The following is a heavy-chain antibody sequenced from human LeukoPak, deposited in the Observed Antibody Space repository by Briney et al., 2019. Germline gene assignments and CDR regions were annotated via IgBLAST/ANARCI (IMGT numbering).Heavy chain of an antibody. D-gene: IGHD2-15*01. CDR2: TSGSGGST. Sequence: GGSLRLSCVASGFTFSRYWMSWVRQAPGKGLEWVSGTSGSGGSTYYAGSVKGRFTISRDNSKNTLYLQMNSLRVEDTAVYYCAKNGGSQCYSHLDSWGQGTLVTVSS. J-gene: IGHJ4*02. CDR1: GFTFSRYW. V-gene: IGHV3-23*01. CDR3: AKNGGSQCYSHLDS.